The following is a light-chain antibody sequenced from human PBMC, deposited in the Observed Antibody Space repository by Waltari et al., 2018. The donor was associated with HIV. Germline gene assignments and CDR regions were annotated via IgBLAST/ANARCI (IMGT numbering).Light chain of an antibody. J-gene: IGLJ3*02. CDR3: CSRDSSGNSWV. CDR2: EDS. CDR1: ALPKRY. Sequence: SYELTQPPSVSVSPGQTARITCSGDALPKRYAYWYQQKSGQAPVLVIYEDSKRPSGIPERFSGSSSGTRATLTISGAQLEEEADYYCCSRDSSGNSWVFGGGTKLTVL. V-gene: IGLV3-10*01.